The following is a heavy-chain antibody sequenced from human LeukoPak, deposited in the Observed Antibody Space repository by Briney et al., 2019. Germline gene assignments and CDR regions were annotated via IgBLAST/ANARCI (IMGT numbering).Heavy chain of an antibody. CDR2: IRYDGSNK. CDR1: GFTFDDYA. Sequence: PGRSLRLSCAASGFTFDDYAMHWVRQAPGKGLEWVAFIRYDGSNKYYADSVKGRFTISRDNSKNTLYLQMNSLRAEDTAVYYCAKTDSSGYYYYYYYMDVWGKGTTVTISS. J-gene: IGHJ6*03. CDR3: AKTDSSGYYYYYYYMDV. V-gene: IGHV3-30*02. D-gene: IGHD3-22*01.